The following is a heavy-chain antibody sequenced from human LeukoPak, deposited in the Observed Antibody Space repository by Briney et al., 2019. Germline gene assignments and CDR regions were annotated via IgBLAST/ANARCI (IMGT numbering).Heavy chain of an antibody. CDR3: SRAEDY. V-gene: IGHV3-7*04. J-gene: IGHJ4*02. CDR1: GFTFSEYW. Sequence: TGGSLRLSCAASGFTFSEYWMSWVRRAPGKGLEWVANIKGDGRYKSYVDSVRGRFTISRDNAKASLYLQMNSLSAEGTAVYYCSRAEDYWGQGTLVTVSS. CDR2: IKGDGRYK.